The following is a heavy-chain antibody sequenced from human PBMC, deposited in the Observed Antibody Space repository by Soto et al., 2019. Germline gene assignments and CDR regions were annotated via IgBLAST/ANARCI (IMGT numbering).Heavy chain of an antibody. CDR2: IDPRGGNT. J-gene: IGHJ6*02. CDR3: ARDWIAAAGSISNSQAFPLLDGMDV. Sequence: QVQLVQSGAEVRKPGASVRVSCKASGYTFTSYYMYWVRQAPGQGLEWMGIIDPRGGNTSYAQDFQGRVTMTGDTSTSTVYMELSSLRPEDTAVYYCARDWIAAAGSISNSQAFPLLDGMDVWGQGTTVTVSS. CDR1: GYTFTSYY. V-gene: IGHV1-46*01. D-gene: IGHD6-13*01.